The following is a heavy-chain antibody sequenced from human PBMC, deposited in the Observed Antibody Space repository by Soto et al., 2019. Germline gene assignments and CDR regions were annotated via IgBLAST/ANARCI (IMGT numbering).Heavy chain of an antibody. D-gene: IGHD4-17*01. Sequence: ASVKVSCKASGYTFTSYYMHWVRQAPGQGLEWMGIINPSGGSTTYAQKFQGRVTMTRDTSTSTVYMELSSLRSEDTAVYYCTRAPSYGAFDIWGQGTMVTVSS. CDR3: TRAPSYGAFDI. J-gene: IGHJ3*02. CDR2: INPSGGST. CDR1: GYTFTSYY. V-gene: IGHV1-46*03.